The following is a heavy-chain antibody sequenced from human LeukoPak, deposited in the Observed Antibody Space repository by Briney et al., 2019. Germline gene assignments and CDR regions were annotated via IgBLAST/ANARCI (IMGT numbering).Heavy chain of an antibody. Sequence: ASVKVSCKASRYTFSNYDINWVRQATGQRPEWMGWMSPNSGDTGYAQKFQDRVTMTRNTSISTAYMELSSLRSDDTAVYYCARGPPNWGYDYWGPGTLVTVSS. CDR2: MSPNSGDT. J-gene: IGHJ4*02. D-gene: IGHD7-27*01. CDR3: ARGPPNWGYDY. CDR1: RYTFSNYD. V-gene: IGHV1-8*01.